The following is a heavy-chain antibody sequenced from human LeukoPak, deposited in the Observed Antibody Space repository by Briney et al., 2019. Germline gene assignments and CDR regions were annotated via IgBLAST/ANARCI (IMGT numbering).Heavy chain of an antibody. Sequence: GGSLRLSCAACGFTFSSYWMHCVRHAPGKGRVWVSRIYTEGSSTSYAAAVKGRFTISRDNAKNALYLQMNSLRAEDTAVYYCARDGYGSGSPNDYWGQGTLVTVSS. J-gene: IGHJ4*02. V-gene: IGHV3-74*01. CDR3: ARDGYGSGSPNDY. CDR1: GFTFSSYW. CDR2: IYTEGSST. D-gene: IGHD6-19*01.